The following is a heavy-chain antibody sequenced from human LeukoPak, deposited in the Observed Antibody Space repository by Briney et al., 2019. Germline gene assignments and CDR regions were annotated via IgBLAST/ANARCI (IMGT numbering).Heavy chain of an antibody. D-gene: IGHD6-13*01. J-gene: IGHJ4*02. CDR3: VKDLYKGDTSSWYYFDY. Sequence: GGSPRLSCSASGFTFSNCAMHWVRQAPGKGPEYVSVISSYGDKTYYADSVKGRFTISRDNSKNTVSLQMSSLRAEDTAVYYCVKDLYKGDTSSWYYFDYWGQGTLVTVSS. V-gene: IGHV3-64D*06. CDR1: GFTFSNCA. CDR2: ISSYGDKT.